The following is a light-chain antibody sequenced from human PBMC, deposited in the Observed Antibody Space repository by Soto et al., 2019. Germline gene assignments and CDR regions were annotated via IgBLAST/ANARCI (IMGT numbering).Light chain of an antibody. Sequence: DIQMTQSPSSLSASVGDRVTITCRASQGISNYIAWYQQKQGKAPKLLIYAASTLQSGVPSRFSCSGSGTDLTLTINSLQPADVATYSCQKYSSVPRFGPGTKVDIK. V-gene: IGKV1-27*01. J-gene: IGKJ3*01. CDR2: AAS. CDR3: QKYSSVPR. CDR1: QGISNY.